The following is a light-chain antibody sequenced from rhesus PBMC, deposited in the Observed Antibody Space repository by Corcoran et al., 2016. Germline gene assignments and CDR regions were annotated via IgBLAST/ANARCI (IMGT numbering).Light chain of an antibody. CDR2: TAS. CDR1: QGISSW. Sequence: DIQMTQSPSSLSASVGDKVTITCRARQGISSWLAWYQQKPGKAPKLLINTASSLQFGVPSRFRGSGSGTDYTLTISSLQPEDFATYYCQQGYNTPFTFGPGTKLDIK. J-gene: IGKJ3*01. V-gene: IGKV1-18*01. CDR3: QQGYNTPFT.